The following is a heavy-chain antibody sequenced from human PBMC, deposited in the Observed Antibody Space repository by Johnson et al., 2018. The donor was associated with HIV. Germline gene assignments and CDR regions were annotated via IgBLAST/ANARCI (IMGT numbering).Heavy chain of an antibody. CDR1: GFTFSTYG. CDR3: AKAPYGSGIRPGAFDI. CDR2: IRYDGSNK. D-gene: IGHD3-10*01. Sequence: QVQLVESGGGVVQPGGSLRLSCAASGFTFSTYGIHWVRQSPGKGLEWVAFIRYDGSNKYYADSVKGRFTISRDNSKTTLYLQMNSLRAEDTAVYYCAKAPYGSGIRPGAFDIWGQGTMVTVSS. J-gene: IGHJ3*02. V-gene: IGHV3-30*02.